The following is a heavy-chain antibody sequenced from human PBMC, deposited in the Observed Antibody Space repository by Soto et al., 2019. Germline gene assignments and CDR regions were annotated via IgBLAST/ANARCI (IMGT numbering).Heavy chain of an antibody. J-gene: IGHJ3*02. CDR1: GYTFTGYY. CDR3: ARALMVRGVITQDAFDI. CDR2: INPNSGGK. Sequence: ASVKVSCKASGYTFTGYYMHWVGQAPGQGLEGMGWINPNSGGKNYAQKFQDWVTMTRDTSISTAYMELSRLRSDDTAVYYCARALMVRGVITQDAFDIWGQGTMVTVSS. V-gene: IGHV1-2*04. D-gene: IGHD3-10*01.